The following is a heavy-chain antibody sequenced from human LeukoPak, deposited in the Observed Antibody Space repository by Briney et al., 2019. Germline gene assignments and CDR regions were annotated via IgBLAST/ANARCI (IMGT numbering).Heavy chain of an antibody. CDR3: ANKLYCSSTSCYPAGY. J-gene: IGHJ4*02. CDR1: GGSISSDSYY. D-gene: IGHD2-2*01. CDR2: IFYSGST. V-gene: IGHV4-39*07. Sequence: SETLSLTCTVSGGSISSDSYYWGWIRQPPGKGLEWIGNIFYSGSTSYKPSLKSRVTISVHTSNNQFFLDLNSVTAADTAVYYCANKLYCSSTSCYPAGYWGQGILVTVSS.